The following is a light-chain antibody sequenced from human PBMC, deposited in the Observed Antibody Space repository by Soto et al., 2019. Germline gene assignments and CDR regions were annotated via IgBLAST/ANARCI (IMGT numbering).Light chain of an antibody. CDR2: AAS. CDR1: QSISSY. J-gene: IGKJ1*01. V-gene: IGKV1-39*01. Sequence: DIQMTQSPSSLSASVGDRATTTCRASQSISSYLNWYQQKPGKAPKLLIYAASSLQSWVPSRFSSSGSGTDFTLTIRSLHPEDCATYNCQQSYSTPRTLGQRTKVDI. CDR3: QQSYSTPRT.